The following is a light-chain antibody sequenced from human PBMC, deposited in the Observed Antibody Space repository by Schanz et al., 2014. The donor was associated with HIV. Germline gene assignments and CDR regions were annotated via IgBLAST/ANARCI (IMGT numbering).Light chain of an antibody. CDR3: QQSNDWPRST. CDR2: GAS. CDR1: QTMSSSY. J-gene: IGKJ3*01. V-gene: IGKV3-15*01. Sequence: MVMTQSPATLSVSPGERATLSCRASQTMSSSYLAWYQQKPGQAPRLLISGASTRATNIPAKFSGSGSGTEFSLTISNLQSEDFAVYYCQQSNDWPRSTFGPGTKVEIK.